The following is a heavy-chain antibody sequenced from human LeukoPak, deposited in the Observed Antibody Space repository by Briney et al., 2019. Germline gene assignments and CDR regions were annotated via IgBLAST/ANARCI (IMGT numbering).Heavy chain of an antibody. D-gene: IGHD6-6*01. CDR2: IIPIFGTA. V-gene: IGHV1-69*05. CDR3: ARASRIAARGWFDP. J-gene: IGHJ5*02. CDR1: VGIFSSYA. Sequence: SVKVSCKASVGIFSSYAISWVRQAPGQGLEWMGGIIPIFGTANYAQKFQGRVTITTDESTSTAYMELSSLQSEDTAVYYCARASRIAARGWFDPWGQGTLVTVSS.